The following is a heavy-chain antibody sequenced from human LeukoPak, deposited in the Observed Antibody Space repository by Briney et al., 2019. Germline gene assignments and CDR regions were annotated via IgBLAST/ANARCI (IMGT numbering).Heavy chain of an antibody. D-gene: IGHD2-2*01. V-gene: IGHV3-9*01. J-gene: IGHJ4*02. CDR1: GFSFDDYA. Sequence: GGSLRLSCAASGFSFDDYAMYWVRQAPGKGLEWVSGISWNSGSIGYADSVKDRFTISRDNAKNSLYLLMISLRVEDTALYYCAASTQVPAAMFGYYFDYWGQGTLVAVSS. CDR3: AASTQVPAAMFGYYFDY. CDR2: ISWNSGSI.